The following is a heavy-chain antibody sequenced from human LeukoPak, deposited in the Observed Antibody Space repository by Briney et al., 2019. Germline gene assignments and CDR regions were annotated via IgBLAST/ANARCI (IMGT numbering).Heavy chain of an antibody. D-gene: IGHD3-16*01. CDR2: IYSGGRT. CDR3: ASLMLISSVTRGFDY. Sequence: PGGSLRLSCAASGFTLSNNYMSWVRQAPGDGLEWASTIYSGGRTHYADSVKGRFFVSRDNSKNAEYLQMNSLRAEDTAVYYCASLMLISSVTRGFDYWGQGTLVTVSS. CDR1: GFTLSNNY. V-gene: IGHV3-66*01. J-gene: IGHJ4*02.